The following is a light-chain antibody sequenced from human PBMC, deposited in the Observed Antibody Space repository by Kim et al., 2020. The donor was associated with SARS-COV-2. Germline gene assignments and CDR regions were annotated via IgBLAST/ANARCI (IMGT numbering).Light chain of an antibody. V-gene: IGLV10-54*04. Sequence: QAGLTQPPSVSKGLRQTATLTCTGNSNNVGYQGAAWLQQHQGHPPKLLSYRNNNRPSGISEGFSASRSGNTASLTITGLQPEDEADYYCSAWDSSLSAVVFGGGTQLTVL. CDR3: SAWDSSLSAVV. CDR2: RNN. J-gene: IGLJ2*01. CDR1: SNNVGYQG.